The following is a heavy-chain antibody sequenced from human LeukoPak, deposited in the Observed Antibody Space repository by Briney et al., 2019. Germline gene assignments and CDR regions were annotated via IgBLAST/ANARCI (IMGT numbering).Heavy chain of an antibody. Sequence: SETLSLTCTVSGGSISSGGYYWSWIRQHPGKGLEWFGYIYYSGSTYYNPSLKSRVTISVDTSKNQFSLKLSSVTAADTAVYYCARVVGSGYYRYFDYWGQGTLVTVSS. CDR1: GGSISSGGYY. J-gene: IGHJ4*02. CDR2: IYYSGST. CDR3: ARVVGSGYYRYFDY. D-gene: IGHD3-22*01. V-gene: IGHV4-31*03.